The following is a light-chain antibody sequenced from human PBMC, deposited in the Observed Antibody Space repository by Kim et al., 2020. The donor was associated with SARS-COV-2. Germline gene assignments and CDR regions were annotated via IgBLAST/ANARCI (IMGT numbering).Light chain of an antibody. J-gene: IGLJ2*01. CDR2: SND. CDR3: AAWDGSLKGLV. CDR1: SSNIGSNS. Sequence: ELTQPPSASGTPGQRVTISCSGSSSNIGSNSVNWYQQLPGTAPKLLIYSNDQRPSGVPDRFSGSKSGTSASLAISGLQSEDEADYYCAAWDGSLKGLVFGGGTKLTVL. V-gene: IGLV1-44*01.